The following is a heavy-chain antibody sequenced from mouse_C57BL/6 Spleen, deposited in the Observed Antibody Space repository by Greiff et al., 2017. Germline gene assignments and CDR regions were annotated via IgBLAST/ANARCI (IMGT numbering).Heavy chain of an antibody. D-gene: IGHD2-1*01. J-gene: IGHJ1*03. CDR1: GYTFTSYW. CDR3: ARSYGKRYFDV. CDR2: IDPSDSET. Sequence: QVHVKQPGAELVRPGSSVKLSCKASGYTFTSYWMHWVKQRPIQGLEWIGNIDPSDSETHYNQKFKDKATLTVDKSSSTAYMQLSSLTSEDSAVYYCARSYGKRYFDVWGTGTTVTVSS. V-gene: IGHV1-52*01.